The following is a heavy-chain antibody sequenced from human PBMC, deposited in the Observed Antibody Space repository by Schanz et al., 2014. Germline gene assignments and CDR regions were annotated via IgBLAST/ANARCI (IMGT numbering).Heavy chain of an antibody. V-gene: IGHV3-33*06. CDR1: GFTFSSYA. CDR3: AKDDTQVNGMDV. J-gene: IGHJ6*02. CDR2: IRNDGTNK. Sequence: QVQLVESGGGVVQPGRSLRLSCAASGFTFSSYAMHWVRQAPGKGLEWVAVIRNDGTNKYYADSVKGRFTISRDISKNTLYLQMNSLRAEDTAVYYCAKDDTQVNGMDVWGQGTTVTVSS.